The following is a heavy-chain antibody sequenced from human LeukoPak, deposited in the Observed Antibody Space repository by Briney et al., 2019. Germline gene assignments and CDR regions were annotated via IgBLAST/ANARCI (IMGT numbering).Heavy chain of an antibody. CDR3: ARYIWRGGAAADRFDY. D-gene: IGHD6-13*01. J-gene: IGHJ4*02. CDR2: IYYSGST. Sequence: NPPETLSLTCTVSGASMSSYYWSWVRQPPGKGLEWIGYIYYSGSTNYNPSLKSRVTISVDTSKNQFSLKLSSVTAADTAVYYCARYIWRGGAAADRFDYWGQGTLVTVSS. CDR1: GASMSSYY. V-gene: IGHV4-59*08.